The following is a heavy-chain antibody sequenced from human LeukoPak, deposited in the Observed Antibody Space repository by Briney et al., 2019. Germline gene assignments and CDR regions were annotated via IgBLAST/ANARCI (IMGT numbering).Heavy chain of an antibody. CDR1: GYTFSNYG. CDR3: ARGGSSRSVEYSQF. J-gene: IGHJ1*01. D-gene: IGHD6-13*01. V-gene: IGHV1-18*04. CDR2: INTYNGNT. Sequence: GASVKVSCKAFGYTFSNYGISWVRQAPGQELKWMGWINTYNGNTEYAQNLQDRVTMTADTSSATAYMELRSLRSDDTAVYYCARGGSSRSVEYSQFWGQGTLVTVSS.